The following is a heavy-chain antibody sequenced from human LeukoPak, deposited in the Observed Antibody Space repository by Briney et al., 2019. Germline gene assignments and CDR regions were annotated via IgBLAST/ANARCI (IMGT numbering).Heavy chain of an antibody. V-gene: IGHV1-69*01. CDR2: IIPIFGTA. J-gene: IGHJ4*02. CDR1: VGTFSSYA. Sequence: SVKVSCKASVGTFSSYAISWVRQAPGQGLEWMGGIIPIFGTANYAQKLQGRVTLTADESTSTAYMELSSLRSEDTAVYYCARDRIAVAGNSDFDYWGQGTLVTVSS. D-gene: IGHD6-19*01. CDR3: ARDRIAVAGNSDFDY.